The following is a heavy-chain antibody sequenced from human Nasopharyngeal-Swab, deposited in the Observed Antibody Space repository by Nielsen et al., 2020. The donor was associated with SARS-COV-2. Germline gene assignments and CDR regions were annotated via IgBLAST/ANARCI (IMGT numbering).Heavy chain of an antibody. Sequence: GGSLRLSCAASGFTFSSYGMHWVRQAPGKGLEWVAVISYDGSNKYYADSVKGRFTISRDNSKNTLYLQMNSLRAEDTAVYYCARPLTAMVTHDAFDIWGQGTMVTVSS. V-gene: IGHV3-30*19. CDR1: GFTFSSYG. J-gene: IGHJ3*02. CDR2: ISYDGSNK. CDR3: ARPLTAMVTHDAFDI. D-gene: IGHD5-18*01.